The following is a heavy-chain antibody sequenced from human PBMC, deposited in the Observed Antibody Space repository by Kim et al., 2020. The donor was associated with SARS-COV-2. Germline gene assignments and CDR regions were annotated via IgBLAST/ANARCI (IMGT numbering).Heavy chain of an antibody. CDR1: GFTFSSYG. Sequence: GGSLRLSCAASGFTFSSYGMHWVRQAPGKGLEWVAVISYDGSNKYYADSVKGRFTISRDNSKNTLYLQMNSLRAEDTAVYYCAKDPRAISRAARQDYYYYGMDVWGQGTTVTVSS. D-gene: IGHD6-6*01. V-gene: IGHV3-30*18. CDR2: ISYDGSNK. CDR3: AKDPRAISRAARQDYYYYGMDV. J-gene: IGHJ6*02.